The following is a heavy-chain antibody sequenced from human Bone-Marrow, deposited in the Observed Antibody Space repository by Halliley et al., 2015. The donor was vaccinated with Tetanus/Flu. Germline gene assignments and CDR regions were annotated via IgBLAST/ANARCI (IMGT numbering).Heavy chain of an antibody. CDR1: GYSFTNYW. CDR2: IDPSDSYT. Sequence: QLVQSGAEVKKPGESLRISCKGSGYSFTNYWISWVRQMPGKGLEWMGRIDPSDSYTSYSPSFQGHVTISTDKSINTAYLYWSSLRAPDTAIYYCATPMGDYWGRGTHVTVSS. V-gene: IGHV5-10-1*01. J-gene: IGHJ4*02. CDR3: ATPMGDY. D-gene: IGHD2-8*01.